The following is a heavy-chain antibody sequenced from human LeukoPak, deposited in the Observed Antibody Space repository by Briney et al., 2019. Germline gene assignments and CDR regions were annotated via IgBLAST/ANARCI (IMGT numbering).Heavy chain of an antibody. J-gene: IGHJ3*02. D-gene: IGHD3-3*01. CDR3: ARFGEGSPLEDAFDI. CDR2: IYYSGST. CDR1: GGSISSYY. V-gene: IGHV4-59*01. Sequence: SETLSLTCTVSGGSISSYYWSWIRQPPGKGLEWIGYIYYSGSTNYNPSLKSRVTISVDTSKNQFSLKLSSVTAADTAVYYCARFGEGSPLEDAFDIWGQGTMVTVSS.